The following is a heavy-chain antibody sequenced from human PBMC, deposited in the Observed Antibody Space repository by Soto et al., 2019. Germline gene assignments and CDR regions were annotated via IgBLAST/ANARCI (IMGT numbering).Heavy chain of an antibody. J-gene: IGHJ4*02. Sequence: EVQLLESGGGLVQPGGSLRLSCAASGFTFSSYAMSWVRQAPGKGLEWVSAISGSGGSTYYEDAVKGRFIISRDNSKNSLYLQMNSLRAEDTAVYYCAKDIVSSRGIVATIPLNFDYWGQGTLVTVSS. CDR3: AKDIVSSRGIVATIPLNFDY. CDR2: ISGSGGST. V-gene: IGHV3-23*01. CDR1: GFTFSSYA. D-gene: IGHD5-12*01.